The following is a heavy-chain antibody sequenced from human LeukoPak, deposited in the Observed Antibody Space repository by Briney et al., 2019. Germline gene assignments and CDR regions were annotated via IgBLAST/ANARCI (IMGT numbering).Heavy chain of an antibody. D-gene: IGHD2-15*01. CDR3: AKDFREGSYCSGGSCNYGMDV. V-gene: IGHV3-23*01. CDR2: ISGSGGST. CDR1: GFTFSSYA. J-gene: IGHJ6*02. Sequence: GGSLRLSCAASGFTFSSYAMSWVRQAPGKGLEWVSAISGSGGSTYYADSVKGRFTISRDNSKNTLYLQMNSLRAEDTAVYYCAKDFREGSYCSGGSCNYGMDVWGQGTTVTVSS.